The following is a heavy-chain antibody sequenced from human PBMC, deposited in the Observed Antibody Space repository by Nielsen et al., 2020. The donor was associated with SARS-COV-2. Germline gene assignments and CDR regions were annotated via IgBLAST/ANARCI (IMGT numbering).Heavy chain of an antibody. J-gene: IGHJ4*02. V-gene: IGHV3-23*01. Sequence: SCAASGLPFRSYAMSGGRQDPGKGLEWVTAISGSGCTTSYADSVKGRFTIPRDNSKNTLYLQMNSLRAKDTAVYYCAKDPAGATYARFDLWGQGTLVTVSS. CDR2: ISGSGCTT. D-gene: IGHD4/OR15-4a*01. CDR3: AKDPAGATYARFDL. CDR1: GLPFRSYA.